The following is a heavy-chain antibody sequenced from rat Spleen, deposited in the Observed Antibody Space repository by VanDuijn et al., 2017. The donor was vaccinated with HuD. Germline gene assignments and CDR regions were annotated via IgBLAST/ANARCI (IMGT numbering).Heavy chain of an antibody. CDR3: TRDGRGVHRGGWFAY. CDR1: GFTLNDYW. Sequence: EVQLVESGGGLVQPGRSMKLSCAASGFTLNDYWMNWIRQAPGKGLEWVASITNTGGNIHYPDSVKGRFTISRDIAQNTLYLQMNSVRSEDTATYYCTRDGRGVHRGGWFAYWGQGTLVTVSS. D-gene: IGHD4-3*01. CDR2: ITNTGGNI. V-gene: IGHV5-31*01. J-gene: IGHJ3*01.